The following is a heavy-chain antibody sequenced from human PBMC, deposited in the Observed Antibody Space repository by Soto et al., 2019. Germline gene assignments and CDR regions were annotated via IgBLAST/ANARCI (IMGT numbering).Heavy chain of an antibody. CDR1: GGSFSGYY. V-gene: IGHV4-34*01. D-gene: IGHD3-16*02. CDR3: ARGRKGPIWGSYRLAY. J-gene: IGHJ4*02. Sequence: SETLSLTCAVDGGSFSGYYLSWIRQPPGKGLEWIGEINHSGSTNYNPSLKSRVTISVDTSKNQFSLKLSSVTAADTAVYYCARGRKGPIWGSYRLAYWGQGTLVTVSS. CDR2: INHSGST.